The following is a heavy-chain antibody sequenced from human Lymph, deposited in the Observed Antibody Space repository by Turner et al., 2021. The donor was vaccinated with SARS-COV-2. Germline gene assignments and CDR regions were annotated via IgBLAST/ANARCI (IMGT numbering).Heavy chain of an antibody. V-gene: IGHV3-23*01. CDR1: GCTFSSYA. J-gene: IGHJ4*02. D-gene: IGHD5-18*01. CDR2: ISGSGGST. Sequence: EVQLLESGGGLVQPGGSLRLSCAASGCTFSSYAMSWVRQAPGKWLEWVSAISGSGGSTDYADSGKVRFTISRDNSKNTLYLQMNSLRAEDTAVYYCAKEGDTAMVNFDYWGQGTLVTVSS. CDR3: AKEGDTAMVNFDY.